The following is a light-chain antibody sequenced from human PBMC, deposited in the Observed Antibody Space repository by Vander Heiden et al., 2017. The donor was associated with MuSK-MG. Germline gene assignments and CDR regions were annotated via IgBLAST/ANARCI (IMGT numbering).Light chain of an antibody. J-gene: IGKJ2*01. CDR1: QTVNSN. CDR2: GVS. CDR3: QQDNNWPYT. V-gene: IGKV3-15*01. Sequence: EIVMTQSPATLSVSPGERATLSCRASQTVNSNLAWYQQRPGQAPRLLIYGVSTRVTGIPARFSGSGSGTEFTLTVSSLQSEDFAVYYCQQDNNWPYTFGQGTKLEIK.